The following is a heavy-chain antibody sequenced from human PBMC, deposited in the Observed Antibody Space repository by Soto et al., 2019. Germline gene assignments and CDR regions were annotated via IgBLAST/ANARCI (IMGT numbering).Heavy chain of an antibody. Sequence: GESLKISCKGSGYSFTSYWIGWVRQMPGKGLEWMGIIYPGDSDTGYSPSFQGHVTISADKSISTAYLQWSSLKASDTAMYYCARRAHMSRRGETFSYYYYGMDVWGQGTTVTVSS. J-gene: IGHJ6*02. D-gene: IGHD3-16*01. CDR1: GYSFTSYW. CDR2: IYPGDSDT. CDR3: ARRAHMSRRGETFSYYYYGMDV. V-gene: IGHV5-51*01.